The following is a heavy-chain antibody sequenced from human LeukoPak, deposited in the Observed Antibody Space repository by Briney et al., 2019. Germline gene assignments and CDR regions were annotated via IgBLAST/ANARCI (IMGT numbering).Heavy chain of an antibody. D-gene: IGHD3-22*01. V-gene: IGHV4-59*08. Sequence: WETLSLTCTVSGGSISSYYWSWIRQPPGKGLEWIGYIYYSGSTNYNPSLKSRVTISVDTSKNQFSLKLSSVTAADTAVYYCANDNYYDSSGYPYYFDYWGQGTLVTVSS. CDR1: GGSISSYY. CDR2: IYYSGST. J-gene: IGHJ4*02. CDR3: ANDNYYDSSGYPYYFDY.